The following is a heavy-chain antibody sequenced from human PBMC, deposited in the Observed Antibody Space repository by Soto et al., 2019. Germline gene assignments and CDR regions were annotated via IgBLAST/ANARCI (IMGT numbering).Heavy chain of an antibody. J-gene: IGHJ3*02. CDR1: GYPVTAYY. D-gene: IGHD3-3*01. V-gene: IGHV1-2*02. Sequence: QLHLVQSGAVVKKPGASVTVSCSASGYPVTAYYMHWVRQAPGRGLEWMGGINPATGAAKYTQTFQGRDTKTRDTSTSTVCMELSGLTSADPAGFYCARGGGVGVAGSAAFDMWGQGTLVTVSS. CDR3: ARGGGVGVAGSAAFDM. CDR2: INPATGAA.